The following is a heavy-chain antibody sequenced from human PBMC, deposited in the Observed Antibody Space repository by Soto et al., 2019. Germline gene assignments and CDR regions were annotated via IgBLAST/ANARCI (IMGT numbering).Heavy chain of an antibody. CDR1: GGSISSSSYY. J-gene: IGHJ4*02. V-gene: IGHV4-39*01. CDR3: ATSLYYYDSSGYSDQADY. Sequence: SETLSLTCTVSGGSISSSSYYWGWIRQPPGKGLEWIGSIYYSGSTYYNPSLKSRVTISVDTSKNQFSLKLSSVTAADTAVYYCATSLYYYDSSGYSDQADYWGQGTLVTVSS. D-gene: IGHD3-22*01. CDR2: IYYSGST.